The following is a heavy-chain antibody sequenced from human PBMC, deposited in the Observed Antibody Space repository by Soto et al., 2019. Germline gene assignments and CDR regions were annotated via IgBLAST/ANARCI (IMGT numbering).Heavy chain of an antibody. Sequence: GSLRLSCAASGFTVSSNYMSWVRQAPGKGLEWVANIKQDESEKYYVDSVKGRFTIARDNAKNSVYLQMNSLRAEDTAVYYCAREAFVLRFLEWTYGMDVWGHGNTVTVS. CDR3: AREAFVLRFLEWTYGMDV. D-gene: IGHD3-3*01. CDR1: GFTVSSNY. CDR2: IKQDESEK. J-gene: IGHJ6*02. V-gene: IGHV3-7*01.